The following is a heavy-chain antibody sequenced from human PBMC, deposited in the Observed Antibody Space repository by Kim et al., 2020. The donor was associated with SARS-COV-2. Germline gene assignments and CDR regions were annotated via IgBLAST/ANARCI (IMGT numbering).Heavy chain of an antibody. Sequence: TSYTPSLKSRVTRSVATSKNQFSLKLSSVSAADTAVYYCASPKLLWFGESWGQGTLVTVSS. CDR3: ASPKLLWFGES. V-gene: IGHV4-34*01. CDR2: T. J-gene: IGHJ4*02. D-gene: IGHD3-10*01.